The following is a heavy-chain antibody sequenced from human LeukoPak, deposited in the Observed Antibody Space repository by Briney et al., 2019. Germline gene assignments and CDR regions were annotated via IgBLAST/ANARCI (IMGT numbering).Heavy chain of an antibody. Sequence: SETLSLTCTVSGGSIGSSSFYWGWVPQPPGKGLEWIGTIYHSGSPYYNPSLNSRVTISGDASKNQFSLKLSSVTAADTAVYYCAKDYGDYSLAWGQGTLVTVSS. D-gene: IGHD4-17*01. CDR3: AKDYGDYSLA. J-gene: IGHJ5*02. V-gene: IGHV4-39*02. CDR1: GGSIGSSSFY. CDR2: IYHSGSP.